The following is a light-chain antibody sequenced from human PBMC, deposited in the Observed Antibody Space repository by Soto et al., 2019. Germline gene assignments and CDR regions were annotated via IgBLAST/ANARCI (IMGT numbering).Light chain of an antibody. V-gene: IGKV1-39*01. CDR2: AAS. CDR1: ETISTF. J-gene: IGKJ5*01. Sequence: DIQMTQSPSSLSASVGDRVTMTCRASETISTFLNWYQHKPGKAPKLLIYAASRLQSGVPSRLSGSGSGTYFSLTINGLQPEDFASYYCQQSYSTSPLTFGQGTRLEI. CDR3: QQSYSTSPLT.